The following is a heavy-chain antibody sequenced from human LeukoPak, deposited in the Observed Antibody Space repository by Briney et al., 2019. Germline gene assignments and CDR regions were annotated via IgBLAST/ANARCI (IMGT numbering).Heavy chain of an antibody. Sequence: GGSLRLSCAASGFIFSDYYMSWIRQAPGKGLEWVSYISSSNSYTNYADSVKGRFTISRDNAKNSLYLQMNSLRDEDTAVYYCARFPSGLQAFDYWGQGTLVTVSS. CDR3: ARFPSGLQAFDY. CDR1: GFIFSDYY. V-gene: IGHV3-11*06. CDR2: ISSSNSYT. D-gene: IGHD5-24*01. J-gene: IGHJ4*02.